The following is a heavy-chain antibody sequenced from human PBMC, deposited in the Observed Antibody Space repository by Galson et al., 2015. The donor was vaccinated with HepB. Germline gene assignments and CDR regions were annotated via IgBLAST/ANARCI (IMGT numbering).Heavy chain of an antibody. Sequence: SLRLSCASSGFTFGDYWLHWVRQAPGKGLVWVSHINADGTVTTYADSVKGRFTISRDNAENTVYLQMNSLRGGDTAVYFCVRGATGYSFDIWGQGTMVTVSA. CDR1: GFTFGDYW. V-gene: IGHV3-74*03. J-gene: IGHJ3*02. D-gene: IGHD1-26*01. CDR3: VRGATGYSFDI. CDR2: INADGTVT.